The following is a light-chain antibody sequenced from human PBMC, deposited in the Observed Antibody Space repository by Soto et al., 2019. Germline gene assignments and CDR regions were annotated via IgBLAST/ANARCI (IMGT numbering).Light chain of an antibody. Sequence: QSALTQPASVSGSPGQSITISCTGTSHDIGGYKYVSWYQQHPGKAPKLMIYEVSNRPSGVSNRFSGSKSGNTASLAITGLRAEDEADYYCQSYDRSLSGSLFGGGTKVTVL. CDR1: SHDIGGYKY. V-gene: IGLV2-14*01. CDR3: QSYDRSLSGSL. J-gene: IGLJ2*01. CDR2: EVS.